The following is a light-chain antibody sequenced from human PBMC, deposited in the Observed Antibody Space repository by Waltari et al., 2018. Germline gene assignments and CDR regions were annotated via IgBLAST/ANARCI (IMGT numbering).Light chain of an antibody. CDR1: SGSIASNY. J-gene: IGLJ2*01. V-gene: IGLV6-57*03. CDR2: EDN. CDR3: QSHDANHYVV. Sequence: NFMLTQPHSVSESPGKTVTISCTRSSGSIASNYVQWYQRRPGSVPTTVIYEDNQRPYGGPVRFSGSIDSSSNSASLTIPGLQTEDEADYYCQSHDANHYVVFGGGTKVTVL.